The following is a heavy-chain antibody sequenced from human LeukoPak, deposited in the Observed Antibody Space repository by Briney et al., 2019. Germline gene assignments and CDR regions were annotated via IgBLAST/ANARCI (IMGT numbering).Heavy chain of an antibody. Sequence: GRSLRLSCAVSGFTFSDYGMHWVRQVPGKGLEWVAVISYDGSNKYYADSVKGRFTISRDNSKNTLYLQMNSLRAEDTAVYYCARDVYGGNSFHAFDIWGQGTMVTVSS. D-gene: IGHD4-23*01. V-gene: IGHV3-30*03. J-gene: IGHJ3*02. CDR2: ISYDGSNK. CDR3: ARDVYGGNSFHAFDI. CDR1: GFTFSDYG.